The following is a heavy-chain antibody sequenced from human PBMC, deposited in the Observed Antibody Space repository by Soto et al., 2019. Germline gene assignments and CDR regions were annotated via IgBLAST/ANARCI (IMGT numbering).Heavy chain of an antibody. J-gene: IGHJ4*02. D-gene: IGHD5-12*01. CDR1: GGSISSYY. CDR3: ARSPQGATWTKEHFDY. V-gene: IGHV4-59*01. CDR2: IYYSGST. Sequence: TSETLSLTCPVSGGSISSYYWSWIRQPPGKGLEWIGYIYYSGSTNYNPSLKSRVTISVDTSKNQFSLKLSSVTAADTAVYYCARSPQGATWTKEHFDYWGQGTLVTVSS.